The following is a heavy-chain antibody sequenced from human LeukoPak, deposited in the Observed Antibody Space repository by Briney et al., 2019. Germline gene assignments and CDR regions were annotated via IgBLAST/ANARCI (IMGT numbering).Heavy chain of an antibody. J-gene: IGHJ6*02. CDR1: GGSVSSGSYY. CDR3: ARDVRIAVAGPRTNYYYYGMDV. D-gene: IGHD6-19*01. V-gene: IGHV4-61*01. Sequence: SETLPLTCTVSGGSVSSGSYYWSWIRQPPGKGLEWIGYIYYSGSTNYNPSLKSRVTISVDTSKNQFSLKLSSVTAADTAVYYCARDVRIAVAGPRTNYYYYGMDVWGQGTTVTVSS. CDR2: IYYSGST.